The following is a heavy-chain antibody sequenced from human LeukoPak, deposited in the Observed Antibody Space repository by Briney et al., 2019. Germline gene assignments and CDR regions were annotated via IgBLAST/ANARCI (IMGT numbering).Heavy chain of an antibody. D-gene: IGHD3-9*01. CDR1: GFTFSDYN. V-gene: IGHV3-11*01. J-gene: IGHJ6*02. CDR3: ARSIGLTGGGVDV. CDR2: ITDSGNTI. Sequence: GGSLRLSCAASGFTFSDYNMNWVRQARGKGLEWVSYITDSGNTIHYADSVEGRFTISRDNAKNSLYLQMNSLRAEDTAVYYCARSIGLTGGGVDVWGQGTTVTVSS.